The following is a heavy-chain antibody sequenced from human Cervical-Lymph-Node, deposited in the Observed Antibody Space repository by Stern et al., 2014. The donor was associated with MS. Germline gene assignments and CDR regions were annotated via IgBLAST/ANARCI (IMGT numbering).Heavy chain of an antibody. Sequence: DQLVESGGGVVQPGRSLRLSCAASGFTFSYHAMHWDRQAPGKGLEWVALISYDGSDKNDADSVKGRFTISRDNSRNTLYLQMNSLRVDDTAVYYCARGGAVTTSDYYLDYWGQGILVTVSS. CDR1: GFTFSYHA. CDR2: ISYDGSDK. V-gene: IGHV3-30*01. J-gene: IGHJ4*02. D-gene: IGHD4-17*01. CDR3: ARGGAVTTSDYYLDY.